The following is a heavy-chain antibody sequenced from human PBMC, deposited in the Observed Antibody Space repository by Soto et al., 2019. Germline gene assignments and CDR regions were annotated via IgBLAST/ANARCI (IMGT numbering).Heavy chain of an antibody. CDR1: GFTFSSYA. CDR2: ISGSGVST. Sequence: EVPLLESGGGLVQPGGSLRLSCAASGFTFSSYALGWVRQAPGRGLECVSAISGSGVSTFYADSVKGRFTISRDTSKNTLYLQMNTLTAEDTAVYYCAKDHRIWGRLVEYMDVWGQGTTVTVSS. D-gene: IGHD3-10*01. V-gene: IGHV3-23*01. CDR3: AKDHRIWGRLVEYMDV. J-gene: IGHJ6*02.